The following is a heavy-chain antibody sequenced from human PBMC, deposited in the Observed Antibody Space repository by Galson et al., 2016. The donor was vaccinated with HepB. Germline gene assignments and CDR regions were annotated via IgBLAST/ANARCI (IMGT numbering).Heavy chain of an antibody. D-gene: IGHD3-3*01. CDR2: IWYDGITK. CDR1: GFNFSNYG. J-gene: IGHJ5*02. CDR3: AGGSTFYHYWSPSRPYWFDP. Sequence: SLRLSCAASGFNFSNYGIHWVRQAPGQGLEWVAVIWYDGITKYYSDSVQGRFTVSRDNSQTTVYLPMNSLRAEDTAVYYFAGGSTFYHYWSPSRPYWFDPWGQGTLVTVSS. V-gene: IGHV3-33*01.